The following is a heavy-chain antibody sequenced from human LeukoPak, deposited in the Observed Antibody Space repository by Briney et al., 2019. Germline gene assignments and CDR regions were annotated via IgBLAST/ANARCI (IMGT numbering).Heavy chain of an antibody. V-gene: IGHV3-48*03. Sequence: GGAPRLSCAASGVTFSSYEKKWGRQAPGEGLGWGLYISSSGSTIYYADSVKGRFTISRDNAKNSLYLQMNSLRAEDTAVYYCARGSGSGYDSPIPDYWGQGTLVTVSS. J-gene: IGHJ4*02. D-gene: IGHD5-12*01. CDR3: ARGSGSGYDSPIPDY. CDR1: GVTFSSYE. CDR2: ISSSGSTI.